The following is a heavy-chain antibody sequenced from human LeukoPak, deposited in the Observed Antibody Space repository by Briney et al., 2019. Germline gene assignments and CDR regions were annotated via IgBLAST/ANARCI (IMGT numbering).Heavy chain of an antibody. CDR3: ARGPYHYDIFYWFDP. J-gene: IGHJ5*02. CDR2: ITTYNGNT. V-gene: IGHV1-18*01. Sequence: ASVKVSCKASGYTFRDFGISWVRQAPGQGLEWMGWITTYNGNTNYIQKLQGRVTMTTDTSTSTAYMELRSLRSDDTAVYYCARGPYHYDIFYWFDPWGQGTLVTVSS. D-gene: IGHD3-9*01. CDR1: GYTFRDFG.